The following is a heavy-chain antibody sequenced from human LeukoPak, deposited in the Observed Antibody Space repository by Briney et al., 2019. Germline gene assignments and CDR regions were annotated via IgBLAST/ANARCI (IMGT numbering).Heavy chain of an antibody. CDR1: GHSIINSYY. D-gene: IGHD6-19*01. CDR3: ASCPGIAVAGNWFDP. V-gene: IGHV4-38-2*02. J-gene: IGHJ5*02. CDR2: IYYSGST. Sequence: SETLSLTCTVSGHSIINSYYWGWIRQPPGKGLEWIGSIYYSGSTYYNPSLKSRVTISVDTSKNQFSLKLSSVTAADTAVYYCASCPGIAVAGNWFDPWGQGTLVTVSS.